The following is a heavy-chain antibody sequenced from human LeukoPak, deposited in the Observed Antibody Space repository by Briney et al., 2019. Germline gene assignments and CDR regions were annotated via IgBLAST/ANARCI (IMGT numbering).Heavy chain of an antibody. CDR3: AVAPGDY. V-gene: IGHV1-2*02. CDR2: INPNSDYT. Sequence: GASVKVSCKASGYTFTNFGISWVRQAPGQGLEWMGWINPNSDYTFYAQKFQGRVTLTRDTSISTVYMELTTLTSDDTALYYCAVAPGDYWGQGTLVSVSA. D-gene: IGHD2-21*01. J-gene: IGHJ4*02. CDR1: GYTFTNFG.